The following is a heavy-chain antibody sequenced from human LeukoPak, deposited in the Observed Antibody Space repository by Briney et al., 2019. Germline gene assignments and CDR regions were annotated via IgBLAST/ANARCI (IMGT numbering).Heavy chain of an antibody. CDR3: ERGSINLVDY. CDR2: INDNGGNT. J-gene: IGHJ4*02. D-gene: IGHD3-10*01. V-gene: IGHV3-23*01. Sequence: GGSLRLSCAASGFTFSNYAMTWVRQAPGKGLEWVSTINDNGGNTYYADSVKGRFTISRDNSKNTLYLQMNSLRAEDTAVYYCERGSINLVDYWGQGTLVTVSS. CDR1: GFTFSNYA.